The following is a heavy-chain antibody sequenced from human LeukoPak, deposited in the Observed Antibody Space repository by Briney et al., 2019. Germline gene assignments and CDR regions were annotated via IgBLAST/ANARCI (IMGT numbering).Heavy chain of an antibody. V-gene: IGHV4-30-2*01. D-gene: IGHD3-10*01. CDR3: ARGFYGSGSQFDY. CDR1: GGSISSGDYP. Sequence: SETLSLTCAVSGGSISSGDYPWSWIRQPPGKGLEWIGYIFHTGHTSYNPSLKSRVTTSVDMSKNQLSPKLSSVTAADTAVYYCARGFYGSGSQFDYWGQGTLVTVSS. CDR2: IFHTGHT. J-gene: IGHJ4*02.